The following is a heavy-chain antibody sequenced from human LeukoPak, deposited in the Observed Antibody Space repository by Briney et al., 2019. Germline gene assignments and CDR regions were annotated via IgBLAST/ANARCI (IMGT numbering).Heavy chain of an antibody. D-gene: IGHD1-26*01. CDR3: ARAPTRGVGASWPDY. CDR2: ISSSSSTI. J-gene: IGHJ4*02. CDR1: GFTFSSYS. V-gene: IGHV3-48*04. Sequence: GGSLRLSCAASGFTFSSYSMNWVRQAPGKGLEWVSYISSSSSTIYYADSVKGRFTISRDNAKNSLYLQMNSLRAEDTAVYYCARAPTRGVGASWPDYWGQGTLVTVSS.